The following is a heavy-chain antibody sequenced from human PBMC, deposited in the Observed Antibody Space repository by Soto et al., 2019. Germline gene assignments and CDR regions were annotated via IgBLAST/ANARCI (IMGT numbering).Heavy chain of an antibody. CDR1: GGSVSSGIYY. D-gene: IGHD6-19*01. Sequence: QVQLQESGPGLVKPPETLSLTCTVSGGSVSSGIYYWSWIRQPPGKGLEWIGYIYYLGNTNSNPSPKSRVTISVNTSKTQFSLKLISVTPADTAVYYCALVRRMGGAGPIDYWGQGSLVTVSS. V-gene: IGHV4-61*01. J-gene: IGHJ4*01. CDR2: IYYLGNT. CDR3: ALVRRMGGAGPIDY.